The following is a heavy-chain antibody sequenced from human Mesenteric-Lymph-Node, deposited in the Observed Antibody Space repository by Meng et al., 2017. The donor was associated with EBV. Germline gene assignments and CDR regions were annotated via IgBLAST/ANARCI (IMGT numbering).Heavy chain of an antibody. CDR3: ARENPARGNGFDP. J-gene: IGHJ5*02. Sequence: QLQVQEAGPGLEKQTPALSLTGSFSGGSVSITSYYWSWIRQPPGKRLEWIGYVYYSGSTNYYPSLKSRVTISVDTSKNQFSLNLYSVTAADTAVYYCARENPARGNGFDPWGQGALVTVSS. D-gene: IGHD3-10*01. CDR1: GGSVSITSYY. V-gene: IGHV4-61*01. CDR2: VYYSGST.